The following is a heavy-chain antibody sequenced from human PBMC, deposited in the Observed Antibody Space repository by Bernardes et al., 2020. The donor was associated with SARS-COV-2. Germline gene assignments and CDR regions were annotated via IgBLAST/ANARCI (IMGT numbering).Heavy chain of an antibody. J-gene: IGHJ4*02. D-gene: IGHD2-8*01. V-gene: IGHV4-39*01. CDR3: ATGGLGYVVY. CDR2: IYYSGST. Sequence: TLSLTCTVSGGSISSSSYYWGWIRQPPGKGLEWIGSIYYSGSTYYNPSLKSRVTISVDTSKNQFSLKLSSVTAADTAVYYCATGGLGYVVYWGQGTLVTVSS. CDR1: GGSISSSSYY.